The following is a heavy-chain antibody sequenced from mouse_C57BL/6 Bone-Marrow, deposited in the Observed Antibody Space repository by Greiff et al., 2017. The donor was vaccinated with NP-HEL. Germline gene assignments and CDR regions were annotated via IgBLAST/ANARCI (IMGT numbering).Heavy chain of an antibody. D-gene: IGHD1-1*01. V-gene: IGHV1-78*01. J-gene: IGHJ2*01. CDR2: IYPRDGST. Sequence: QVQLKQSDAELVKPGASVKISCKVSGYTFTDHTIHWMKQRPEQGLEWIGYIYPRDGSTKYNEQFKGMAKFTADNSSRTVYMQRNGLTSEGSAVYFCASGVYYYGGSFDYWGQGATLTGTS. CDR1: GYTFTDHT. CDR3: ASGVYYYGGSFDY.